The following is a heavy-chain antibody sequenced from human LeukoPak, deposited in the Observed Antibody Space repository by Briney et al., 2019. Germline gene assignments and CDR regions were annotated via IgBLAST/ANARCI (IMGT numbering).Heavy chain of an antibody. J-gene: IGHJ4*02. CDR2: INPNSGGT. CDR3: ASESASYCSGSSCYPEGFDY. Sequence: EASVKVSCKSSGYTFTGYYIHWVRQAPGQGLEWMGWINPNSGGTNYAQKFQGRVTMTRDTSISTAYMELSRLRSDDTAVYYCASESASYCSGSSCYPEGFDYWGQGTLVTVSS. D-gene: IGHD2-15*01. CDR1: GYTFTGYY. V-gene: IGHV1-2*02.